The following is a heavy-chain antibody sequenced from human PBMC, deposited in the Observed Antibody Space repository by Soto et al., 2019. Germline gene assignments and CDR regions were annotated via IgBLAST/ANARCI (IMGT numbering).Heavy chain of an antibody. V-gene: IGHV1-69*06. Sequence: GASVKVSCKASGGTFSSYAISWVRQAPGQGLEWMGGIIPIFGTANYAQKFQGRVTITADKSTSTAYMELSSLRPEDTAVYYCARKPTYDFLGYGMDVWGQGTTVTVSS. CDR3: ARKPTYDFLGYGMDV. CDR2: IIPIFGTA. J-gene: IGHJ6*02. CDR1: GGTFSSYA. D-gene: IGHD3-3*01.